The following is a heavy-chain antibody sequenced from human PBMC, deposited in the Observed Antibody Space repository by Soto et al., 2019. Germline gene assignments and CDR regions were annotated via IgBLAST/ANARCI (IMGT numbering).Heavy chain of an antibody. CDR1: GGSISSGDYY. CDR3: AREYYYGSVGYFNPISGYYYGMDV. Sequence: SETLSLTCTVSGGSISSGDYYWSWIRQPPGKGLEWIGYIYYSGSTYYNPSLKSRVTISVDTSKNQFSLKLSSVTAADTAVYYCAREYYYGSVGYFNPISGYYYGMDVWGQGTTVTVSS. V-gene: IGHV4-30-4*01. CDR2: IYYSGST. J-gene: IGHJ6*02. D-gene: IGHD3-10*01.